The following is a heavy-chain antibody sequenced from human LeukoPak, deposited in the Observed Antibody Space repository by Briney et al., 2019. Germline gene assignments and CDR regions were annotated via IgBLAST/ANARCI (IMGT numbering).Heavy chain of an antibody. D-gene: IGHD5-12*01. CDR3: ARSWLRLYFDY. CDR1: GGSISSYY. Sequence: SETLSLTCTVSGGSISSYYWSWIRQPPGKGLEWIGYIYYSGSTNYNPSLKSRVTISVDTSKNQFSLKLSSVTAADMAVYYCARSWLRLYFDYWGQGTLVTVSS. V-gene: IGHV4-59*08. J-gene: IGHJ4*02. CDR2: IYYSGST.